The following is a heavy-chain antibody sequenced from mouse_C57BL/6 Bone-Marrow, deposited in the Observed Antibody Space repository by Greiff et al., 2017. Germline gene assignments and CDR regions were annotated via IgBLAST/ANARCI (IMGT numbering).Heavy chain of an antibody. Sequence: QVTLKVSGPGILQPSQTLSLTCSFSGFSLSTFGMGVGWIRQPSGKGLEWLAHVWWGDDKYYNPALKSRITMSKVTSKLHVFLKVANVDSADTATYYCARTLYHYVFAYWGQGTLVTVSA. CDR1: GFSLSTFGMG. D-gene: IGHD2-4*01. CDR2: VWWGDDK. J-gene: IGHJ3*01. CDR3: ARTLYHYVFAY. V-gene: IGHV8-8*01.